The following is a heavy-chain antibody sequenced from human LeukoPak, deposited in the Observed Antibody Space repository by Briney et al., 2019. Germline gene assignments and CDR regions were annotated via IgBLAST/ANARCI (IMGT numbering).Heavy chain of an antibody. CDR2: ISSSSSLI. D-gene: IGHD6-13*01. CDR1: GFTFDDYG. Sequence: PGGSLRLSCAASGFTFDDYGMSWVRQVPGRGLEWVSCISSSSSLIFYSDSVRGRFTISRDNAKNLLYLHMNSLRVEDTAVYYCAKVDRGDYSSSPVPYYNYYMNVWGKGTTVTVSS. J-gene: IGHJ6*03. CDR3: AKVDRGDYSSSPVPYYNYYMNV. V-gene: IGHV3-21*01.